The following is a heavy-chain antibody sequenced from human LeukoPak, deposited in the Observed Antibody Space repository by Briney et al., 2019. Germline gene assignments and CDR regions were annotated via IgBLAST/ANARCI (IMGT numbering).Heavy chain of an antibody. CDR1: GFTFSNYW. CDR2: IKQDGSEK. D-gene: IGHD6-19*01. Sequence: PGGTLRLSCAASGFTFSNYWMSWVRQAPGKGLQWVANIKQDGSEKYYVDSVKGRFTISRDNAKKSLYLQMNSLRAEDTAVYYCARLSGSGWYGDAFDIWGQGTMVTVSS. CDR3: ARLSGSGWYGDAFDI. V-gene: IGHV3-7*03. J-gene: IGHJ3*02.